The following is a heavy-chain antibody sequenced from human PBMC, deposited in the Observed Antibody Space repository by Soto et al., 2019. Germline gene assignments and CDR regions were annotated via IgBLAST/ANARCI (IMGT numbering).Heavy chain of an antibody. D-gene: IGHD3-10*01. V-gene: IGHV1-69*06. Sequence: QVQLVQSGAEVKKPGSSVKVSCKVSGGTFSSHAINWLRQAPGQGLEWMGVIIPITETPNNAEKFQGRVTITADKSTTTVYMELSSPTFDDTAVYFCARGNKGPGHYGPGSQGWYGPWGQGTLVTVSS. CDR1: GGTFSSHA. J-gene: IGHJ5*02. CDR3: ARGNKGPGHYGPGSQGWYGP. CDR2: IIPITETP.